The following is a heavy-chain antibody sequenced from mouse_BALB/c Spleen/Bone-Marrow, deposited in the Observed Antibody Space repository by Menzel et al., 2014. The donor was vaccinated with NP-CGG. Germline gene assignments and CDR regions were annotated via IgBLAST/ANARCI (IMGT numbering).Heavy chain of an antibody. CDR1: GFTFTSYA. CDR2: ISSAGIHT. CDR3: ARQDRVYYFDY. V-gene: IGHV5-9-3*01. J-gene: IGHJ2*01. Sequence: DVKLVESGGGLVKPGGSLKLSCTASGFTFTSYAMSWVRQTPEKRLEWVATISSAGIHTYYVDTVKGRLTISRDNAKNTLFLHMSSLRSEDTAMYYCARQDRVYYFDYWGQGTTLTVSS.